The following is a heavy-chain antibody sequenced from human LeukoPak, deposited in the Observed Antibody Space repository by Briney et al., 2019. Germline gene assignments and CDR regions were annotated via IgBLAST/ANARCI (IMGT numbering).Heavy chain of an antibody. D-gene: IGHD6-13*01. CDR1: GYTFTSYG. J-gene: IGHJ4*02. CDR3: ARAYAVPIAALDY. Sequence: ASVKVSCKASGYTFTSYGISWVRQPPGQGLEWMGWISVYNVNTNDAQKLQGRVTMTTDTSTTTAYMGRRSLRSDDTAVYYCARAYAVPIAALDYWGQGTLVTVSS. CDR2: ISVYNVNT. V-gene: IGHV1-18*01.